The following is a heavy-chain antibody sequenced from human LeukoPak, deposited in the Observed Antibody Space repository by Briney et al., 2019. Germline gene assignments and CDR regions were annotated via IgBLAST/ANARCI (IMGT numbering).Heavy chain of an antibody. CDR2: IYYSGST. CDR1: GGSISSYY. D-gene: IGHD3-16*01. Sequence: SETLSLTCTVSGGSISSYYRSWIRQPPGKGLEWIGYIYYSGSTNYNPSLKSRVTISVDTSKNQFSLKLSSVTAADTAVYYCARGSLVWGYFQHWGQGTLVTVSS. J-gene: IGHJ1*01. CDR3: ARGSLVWGYFQH. V-gene: IGHV4-59*01.